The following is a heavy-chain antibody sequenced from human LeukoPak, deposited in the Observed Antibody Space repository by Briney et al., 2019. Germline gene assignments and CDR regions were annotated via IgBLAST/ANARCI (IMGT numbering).Heavy chain of an antibody. V-gene: IGHV4-59*08. Sequence: SETLSLTCTVSGGSLSGYYWSWIRQPPGKGLEWIGYIYSSGSTKYSPSLKSRVTMSVDTSKNQFSLKLTSVTAADTAVYYCARHYCSGTCYHFDYWGQGTLVTVSS. CDR1: GGSLSGYY. CDR2: IYSSGST. D-gene: IGHD2-2*01. CDR3: ARHYCSGTCYHFDY. J-gene: IGHJ4*02.